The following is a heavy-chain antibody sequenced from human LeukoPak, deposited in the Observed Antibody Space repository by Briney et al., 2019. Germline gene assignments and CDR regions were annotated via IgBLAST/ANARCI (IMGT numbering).Heavy chain of an antibody. V-gene: IGHV3-30*18. J-gene: IGHJ4*02. CDR1: GFTFRTYG. D-gene: IGHD3-10*01. Sequence: GGSLRLSRAASGFTFRTYGMHWVRQAPGKGLEWVAVISYDGRNEYYADSVKGRFIISRDNSENTLYLQMNSLKPEDAAVYYCTKDPLPQSASYPGDYWGQGTLVTVSS. CDR2: ISYDGRNE. CDR3: TKDPLPQSASYPGDY.